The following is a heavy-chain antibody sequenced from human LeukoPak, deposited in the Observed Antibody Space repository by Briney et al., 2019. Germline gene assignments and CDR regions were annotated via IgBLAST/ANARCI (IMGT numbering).Heavy chain of an antibody. D-gene: IGHD1-1*01. J-gene: IGHJ6*03. V-gene: IGHV7-4-1*02. CDR3: ARTEGQRGYYYYYMDV. Sequence: ASVKVSCKASGYTFTSYAMNWVRQAPGQGLEWMGWINTNTGNPTYAQGFTGRFVFSLDASVSTAYLQISSLKAEDTAVYYCARTEGQRGYYYYYMDVWGKGTTVTVSS. CDR1: GYTFTSYA. CDR2: INTNTGNP.